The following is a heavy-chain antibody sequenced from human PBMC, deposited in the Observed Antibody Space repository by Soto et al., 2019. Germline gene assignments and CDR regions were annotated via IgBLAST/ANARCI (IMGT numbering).Heavy chain of an antibody. J-gene: IGHJ4*02. CDR1: GFTFSSYW. D-gene: IGHD1-26*01. CDR2: INGDGSST. V-gene: IGHV3-74*01. CDR3: ASVWDGDFGY. Sequence: EVQLVESGGGLVQPGGSLRLSCAASGFTFSSYWMHWVRQVPGKGLVWVSRINGDGSSTSYADSVKGRFTISRDNAKNTLYLQMNSLRVEDTAVYCCASVWDGDFGYWGQGTLVTVSS.